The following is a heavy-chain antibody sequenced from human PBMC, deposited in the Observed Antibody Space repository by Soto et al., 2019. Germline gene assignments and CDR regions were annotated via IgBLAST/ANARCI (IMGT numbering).Heavy chain of an antibody. CDR3: AREIEDTAMAYFDY. V-gene: IGHV3-30-3*01. D-gene: IGHD5-18*01. CDR1: GFTLSSYA. CDR2: ISYDGSNK. Sequence: PGGSLRLSCAASGFTLSSYAMHWVRQAPGKGLEWVAVISYDGSNKYYAESVKGRFTIARDNSKNTMYLQMNSLRAEDTAVYYCAREIEDTAMAYFDYWGQGTLVTV. J-gene: IGHJ4*02.